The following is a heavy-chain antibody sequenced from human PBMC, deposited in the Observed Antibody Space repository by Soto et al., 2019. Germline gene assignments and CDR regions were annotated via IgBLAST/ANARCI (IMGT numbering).Heavy chain of an antibody. V-gene: IGHV1-18*04. CDR2: ISAYNGNT. D-gene: IGHD4-4*01. CDR1: GYTFTSYG. Sequence: QVQLVQSGAEVKKPGASVKVSCKSSGYTFTSYGITWVRQSPGQGLEWMGWISAYNGNTNYAQKLQGRVTMTTDTSTSTAYMELRSLRSDDTAVYYCAREWEDYSNCPRWDYWGQGTLVTVSS. J-gene: IGHJ4*02. CDR3: AREWEDYSNCPRWDY.